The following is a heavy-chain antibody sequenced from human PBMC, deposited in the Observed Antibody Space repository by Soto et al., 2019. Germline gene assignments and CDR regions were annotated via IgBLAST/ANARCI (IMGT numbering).Heavy chain of an antibody. J-gene: IGHJ3*02. CDR3: ARAKDIVVVPATAPFDI. CDR2: INHSGST. D-gene: IGHD2-2*01. V-gene: IGHV4-34*01. CDR1: GGSFSGYY. Sequence: SETLSLTCAVYGGSFSGYYWSWIRQPPGKGLEWIGEINHSGSTNYNPSLKSRVTISVDTSKNQFSLKLSSVTAADTAVYYCARAKDIVVVPATAPFDIWGQGTMVTVSS.